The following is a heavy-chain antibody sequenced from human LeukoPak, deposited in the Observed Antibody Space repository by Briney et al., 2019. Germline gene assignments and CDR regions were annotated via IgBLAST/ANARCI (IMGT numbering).Heavy chain of an antibody. V-gene: IGHV3-53*01. J-gene: IGHJ3*02. CDR3: ATVRIIEGYSDAFDI. CDR2: IYSGGST. D-gene: IGHD3-22*01. Sequence: GGSLRLSCAASGFSVSNNYMSWVRQAPGKGLEWISVIYSGGSTYYGDSVKGRFTISRDNSKSTLYLQMNSLTVEDTAVYYCATVRIIEGYSDAFDIWGQGTLVTVSS. CDR1: GFSVSNNY.